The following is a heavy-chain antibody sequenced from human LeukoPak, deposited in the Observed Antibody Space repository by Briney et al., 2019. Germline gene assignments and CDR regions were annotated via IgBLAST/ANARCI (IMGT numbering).Heavy chain of an antibody. V-gene: IGHV3-48*02. CDR3: ARTSLRTFHI. Sequence: PVGSLRLSCAASGFTFSTYNMNWVRQAPGKGLEWVSYISSSSTTSYADSVKGRFTISRDNAKNSLYLQMNSLRDEDTAVYYCARTSLRTFHIWGQGTMVTASS. CDR2: ISSSSTT. J-gene: IGHJ3*02. CDR1: GFTFSTYN.